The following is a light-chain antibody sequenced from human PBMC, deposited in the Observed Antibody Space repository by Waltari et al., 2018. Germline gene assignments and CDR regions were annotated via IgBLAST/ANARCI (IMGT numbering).Light chain of an antibody. CDR1: STDGCGYNY. CDR2: DVS. CDR3: SSYAGSYLFV. V-gene: IGLV2-11*01. Sequence: QSALTQPPSVSGSPGPPVTIPCTGTSTDGCGYNYVSWYPQHPGKAPKVVMYDVSTRTSGVPDRFSASKSGNTASLTISGLQAEDEADYYCSSYAGSYLFVFGGGTKLPVL. J-gene: IGLJ3*02.